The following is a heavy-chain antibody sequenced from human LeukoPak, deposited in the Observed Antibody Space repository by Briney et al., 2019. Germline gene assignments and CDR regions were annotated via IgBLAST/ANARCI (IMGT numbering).Heavy chain of an antibody. V-gene: IGHV3-7*01. D-gene: IGHD2-21*01. CDR3: ATVAGYFDY. CDR1: GFTFSSYW. CDR2: IQKDGSQK. J-gene: IGHJ4*02. Sequence: GGSLRLSCAASGFTFSSYWMSWVRQAPGKGLEWVASIQKDGSQKYYLESVKGRFTISRDNTKNSLYLHMSSLRADDTAVYFCATVAGYFDYWGQGTLVTVSS.